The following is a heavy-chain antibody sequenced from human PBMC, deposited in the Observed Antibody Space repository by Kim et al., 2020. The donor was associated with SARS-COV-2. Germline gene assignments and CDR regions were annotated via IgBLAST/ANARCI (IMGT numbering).Heavy chain of an antibody. Sequence: GGSLRLSCAASGFTFSSYAMHWVRQAPGKGLEWVAVISYDGSNKYYADSVKGRFTISRDNSKNTLYLQMNSLRAEDTAVYYCARDPVDDSSGYFFDYWGQGTLVTVSS. CDR1: GFTFSSYA. D-gene: IGHD3-22*01. V-gene: IGHV3-30*04. CDR2: ISYDGSNK. CDR3: ARDPVDDSSGYFFDY. J-gene: IGHJ4*02.